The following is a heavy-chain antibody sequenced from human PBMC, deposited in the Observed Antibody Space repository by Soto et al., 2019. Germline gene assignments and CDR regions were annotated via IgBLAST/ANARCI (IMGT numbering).Heavy chain of an antibody. J-gene: IGHJ2*01. D-gene: IGHD1-26*01. Sequence: GGSLILSCVTSGFTFQEYEMNWIRQAPGKGLEWVAYITGRSRTIHYADSVKGRFTISRDNAKRTVYLQMDRLRPEDTSLYYCVIGRECGCKYLHFEFWGR. CDR2: ITGRSRTI. V-gene: IGHV3-11*04. CDR3: VIGRECGCKYLHFEF. CDR1: GFTFQEYE.